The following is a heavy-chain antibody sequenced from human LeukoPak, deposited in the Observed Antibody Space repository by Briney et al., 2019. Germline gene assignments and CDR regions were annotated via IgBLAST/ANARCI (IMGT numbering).Heavy chain of an antibody. CDR2: IYYSGST. V-gene: IGHV4-31*03. Sequence: SQTLSLTCTVSGGSMSSGGYYWSWLRQHPGKGLEWDGYIYYSGSTYYNPSLKSRVTISVDASKNQFSLKLSSVTAAGTAVYCCARDISAAGLTYFDYWGQGTLVTVSS. CDR3: ARDISAAGLTYFDY. J-gene: IGHJ4*02. D-gene: IGHD6-19*01. CDR1: GGSMSSGGYY.